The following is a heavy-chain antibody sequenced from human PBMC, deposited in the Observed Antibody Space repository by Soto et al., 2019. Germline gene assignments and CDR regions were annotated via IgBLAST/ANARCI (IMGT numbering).Heavy chain of an antibody. D-gene: IGHD5-12*01. CDR2: IVVGSGNT. V-gene: IGHV1-58*01. CDR1: GFTFTSSA. J-gene: IGHJ4*02. Sequence: QMQLVQSGPEVKKPGTSVKVSCKASGFTFTSSAVPWVRQARGQRLEWIGWIVVGSGNTNYAQKFQERVTITRDMSTRTAYMERGSLSSEDTGVYYCAAPEDSGYGNLGYWGQGTLVTVSS. CDR3: AAPEDSGYGNLGY.